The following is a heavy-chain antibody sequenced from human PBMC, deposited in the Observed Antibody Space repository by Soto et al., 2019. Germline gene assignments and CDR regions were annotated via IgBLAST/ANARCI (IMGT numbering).Heavy chain of an antibody. J-gene: IGHJ3*02. V-gene: IGHV5-51*01. CDR3: ARNGGRGMKDAFDI. D-gene: IGHD2-15*01. Sequence: GESLKISCKGSGYTFTSYWIGWVRQMPGNGLEWMGIIYPGDSDTKYSPTFEGQVTISVDKFISTAYLQWSSLKAPDTAMYYCARNGGRGMKDAFDIWGQATMVTVSS. CDR1: GYTFTSYW. CDR2: IYPGDSDT.